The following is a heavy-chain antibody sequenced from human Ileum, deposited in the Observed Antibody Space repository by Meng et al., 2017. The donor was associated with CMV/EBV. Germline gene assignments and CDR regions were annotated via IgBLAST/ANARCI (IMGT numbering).Heavy chain of an antibody. D-gene: IGHD6-19*01. CDR3: ATSPGEKWLLYLDY. V-gene: IGHV3-7*01. Sequence: GESLKISCAASGFSGFTFSTYWMNWVRQAPGKGLEWVARIKQDGSKTDYVDAVKGRFTISRDDAKNSLYLKMNSLRAEDTAVYYCATSPGEKWLLYLDYWGQGTLVTVSS. J-gene: IGHJ4*02. CDR1: GFSGFTFSTYW. CDR2: IKQDGSKT.